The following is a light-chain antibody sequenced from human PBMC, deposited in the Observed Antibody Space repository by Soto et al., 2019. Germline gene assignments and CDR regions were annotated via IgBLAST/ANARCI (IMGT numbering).Light chain of an antibody. V-gene: IGLV1-47*02. Sequence: QSVLTQPRLVSGSPGQSVTISCTGSSSDVGFYNYVSWYQHHPDKAPKLLIFTNNHRPSGVPDRFSGSKSGTSASLAISGLQSEDEADYYCAAWDASLSGYLFGTGTKV. CDR2: TNN. CDR3: AAWDASLSGYL. CDR1: SSDVGFYNY. J-gene: IGLJ1*01.